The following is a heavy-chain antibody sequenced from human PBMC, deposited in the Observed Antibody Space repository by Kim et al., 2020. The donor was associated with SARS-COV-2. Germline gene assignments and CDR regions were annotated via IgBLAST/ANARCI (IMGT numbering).Heavy chain of an antibody. J-gene: IGHJ4*02. CDR2: ISGSGGST. CDR3: AKDQEYVWGSYRSHFDY. CDR1: GFTFSSYA. V-gene: IGHV3-23*01. D-gene: IGHD3-16*02. Sequence: GGSLRLSCAASGFTFSSYAMSWVRQAPGKGLEWVSAISGSGGSTYYADSVKGRFTISRDNSKNTLYLQMNSLRAEDTAVYYCAKDQEYVWGSYRSHFDYWGQGTLVTVSS.